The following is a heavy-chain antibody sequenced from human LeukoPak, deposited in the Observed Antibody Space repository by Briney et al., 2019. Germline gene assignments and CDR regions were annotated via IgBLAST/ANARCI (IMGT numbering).Heavy chain of an antibody. V-gene: IGHV5-51*01. J-gene: IGHJ6*03. D-gene: IGHD4-17*01. CDR3: ARQLRPYYYYMDV. CDR2: IHPGDSDT. CDR1: GYSFTSYW. Sequence: GGSLRLSCKGSGYSFTSYWIGWVRQMPGKGLEWMGIIHPGDSDTRYSPSFQGQVTISADKSISTAYLQWSSLKASDTAMYYCARQLRPYYYYMDVWGKGTTVTVSS.